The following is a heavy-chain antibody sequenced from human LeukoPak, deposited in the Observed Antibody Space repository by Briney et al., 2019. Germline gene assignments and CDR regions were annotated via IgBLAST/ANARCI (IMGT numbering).Heavy chain of an antibody. Sequence: GGSLRLSCAASGFTFSNYAMSWVRQAPGKGLEWVSAISGSGGSTYYADSVKGRFTISRDNSKNMLFLQMNSLSAEDTAVYYCARGGAGVYFFDDWGQGILVTVSS. D-gene: IGHD6-13*01. CDR1: GFTFSNYA. CDR2: ISGSGGST. V-gene: IGHV3-23*01. J-gene: IGHJ4*02. CDR3: ARGGAGVYFFDD.